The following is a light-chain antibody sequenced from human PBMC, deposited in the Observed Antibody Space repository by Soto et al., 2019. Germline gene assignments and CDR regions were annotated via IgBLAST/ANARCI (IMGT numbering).Light chain of an antibody. V-gene: IGKV3-15*01. CDR3: QQYNNWPPVT. J-gene: IGKJ1*01. CDR1: QSVSSN. Sequence: EIVLTQSPGTLSLSPGERATLSCMASQSVSSNLAWYQQKPGQAPRLLIYGASTRATGIPARFSGSGSGTEFTLTISSLQSEDFAVYYCQQYNNWPPVTFGQGTKVDIK. CDR2: GAS.